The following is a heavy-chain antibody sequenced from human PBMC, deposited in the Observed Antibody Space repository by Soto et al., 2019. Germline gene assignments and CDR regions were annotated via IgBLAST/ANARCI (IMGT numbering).Heavy chain of an antibody. J-gene: IGHJ5*02. V-gene: IGHV4-31*03. D-gene: IGHD3-9*01. CDR2: IYYSGST. CDR1: GGSISSGGYY. CDR3: ARVLSYYDILPDHNWFDP. Sequence: PSETLSLTCTVSGGSISSGGYYWSWIRPLPGKGLAWIGYIYYSGSTYYNPSLKSRVTISVDTCKNQFSLKLSSVTAADTAVYYCARVLSYYDILPDHNWFDPWGQGTLVTVSS.